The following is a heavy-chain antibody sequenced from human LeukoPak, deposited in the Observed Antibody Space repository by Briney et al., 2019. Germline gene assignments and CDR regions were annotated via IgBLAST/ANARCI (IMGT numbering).Heavy chain of an antibody. Sequence: GGSLRLSCAASGFTFSTYGMNWVRQAPGKGLEWVSAISAGGGNTYYADSVKGRFTISRDNSKNTLFLEMNSLRAEDTAVYYSAKEYSVRNQFDYWGQGTLVAVSS. CDR1: GFTFSTYG. J-gene: IGHJ4*02. D-gene: IGHD1-14*01. V-gene: IGHV3-23*01. CDR3: AKEYSVRNQFDY. CDR2: ISAGGGNT.